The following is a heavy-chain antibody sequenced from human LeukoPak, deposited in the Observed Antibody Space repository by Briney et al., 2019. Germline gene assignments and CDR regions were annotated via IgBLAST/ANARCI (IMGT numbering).Heavy chain of an antibody. CDR2: IYSGGST. Sequence: PGGSLRLSCAASGFTVSSNYMSWVRQAPGKGLEWVSVIYSGGSTYYVDSVKGRFTISRDNSKNTLYLQMNSLKAEDTAVYYCVREGYSSGWFRNWGQGTLVSVSS. V-gene: IGHV3-53*01. J-gene: IGHJ4*02. CDR1: GFTVSSNY. D-gene: IGHD6-19*01. CDR3: VREGYSSGWFRN.